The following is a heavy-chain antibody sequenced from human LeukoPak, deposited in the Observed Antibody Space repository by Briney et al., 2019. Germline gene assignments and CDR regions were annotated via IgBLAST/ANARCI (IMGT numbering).Heavy chain of an antibody. CDR3: ARHPYDFWSGYYRTRHPPLAYYFDY. CDR1: GGSFSGYY. V-gene: IGHV4-34*01. J-gene: IGHJ4*02. Sequence: SETLSLTCAVYGGSFSGYYWSWIRQPPGKGLEWIGEINHSGSTNYNPSLKSRVTISVDTSKNQFSLKLSSVTAADTAVYYCARHPYDFWSGYYRTRHPPLAYYFDYWGQGTLVTVSS. D-gene: IGHD3-3*01. CDR2: INHSGST.